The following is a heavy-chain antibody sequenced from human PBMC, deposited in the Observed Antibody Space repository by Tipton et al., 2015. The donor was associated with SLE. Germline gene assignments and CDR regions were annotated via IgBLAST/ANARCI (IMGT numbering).Heavy chain of an antibody. CDR2: IDPSDSYT. J-gene: IGHJ4*02. CDR3: ARHRSSPLDY. Sequence: VQLVQSGAEVKKPGESLRISCKASGYRFPSYLINWVRQMPGKGLEWMGRIDPSDSYTNYSPSFQGHVTISADKSISTAYLQWSSLKDSDTAMYYCARHRSSPLDYWGQGTLVTVSS. V-gene: IGHV5-10-1*01. D-gene: IGHD6-13*01. CDR1: GYRFPSYL.